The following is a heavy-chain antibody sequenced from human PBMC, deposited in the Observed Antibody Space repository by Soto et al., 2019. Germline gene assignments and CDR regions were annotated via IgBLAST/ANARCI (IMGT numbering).Heavy chain of an antibody. CDR1: AYTISDYA. V-gene: IGHV3-30*02. D-gene: IGHD6-19*01. J-gene: IGHJ4*02. CDR2: VFHDGRNR. Sequence: PGGSLRVHCAASAYTISDYAMLGVRQAPGKGLRWVAFVFHDGRNRHYADSVKGRFTISRDSSKNTVSLEMTILRAEDTAVYYFAKGGRQWLVTSDFNYWGQGALVTVSS. CDR3: AKGGRQWLVTSDFNY.